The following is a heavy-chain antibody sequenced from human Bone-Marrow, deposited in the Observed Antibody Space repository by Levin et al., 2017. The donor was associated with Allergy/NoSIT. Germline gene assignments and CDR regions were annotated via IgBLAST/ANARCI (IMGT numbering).Heavy chain of an antibody. CDR3: AKSGSYFSPERGLDF. CDR1: GFTFSTYA. CDR2: LSGDGGDT. V-gene: IGHV3-23*01. J-gene: IGHJ4*02. D-gene: IGHD3-10*01. Sequence: GGSLRLSCTASGFTFSTYAMTWVRQAPGKGLEWVSALSGDGGDTYYADSVKGRFTLSRDNSKNTLYLQMSSLRVEDTAVYYCAKSGSYFSPERGLDFWGQGTLVTVSS.